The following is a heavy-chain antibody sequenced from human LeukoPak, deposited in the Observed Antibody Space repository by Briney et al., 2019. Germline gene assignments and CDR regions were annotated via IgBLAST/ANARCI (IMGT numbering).Heavy chain of an antibody. CDR3: ARERDYGGFYY. CDR1: GGSISSYY. J-gene: IGHJ4*02. CDR2: IYYSGST. D-gene: IGHD4-23*01. V-gene: IGHV4-59*01. Sequence: PSETLSLTCTVSGGSISSYYWSWIRQPPGKGLEWIGYIYYSGSTNYNPSLKSRVTISVDTSKNQFSLKLSSVTAADTAVYYCARERDYGGFYYWGQGTLVTVSS.